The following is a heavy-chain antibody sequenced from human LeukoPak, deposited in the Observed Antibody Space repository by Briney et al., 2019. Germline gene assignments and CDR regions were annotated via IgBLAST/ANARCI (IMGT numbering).Heavy chain of an antibody. V-gene: IGHV4-34*01. CDR2: INHSGNT. CDR3: ARQEQSMAYFDY. D-gene: IGHD5-24*01. J-gene: IGHJ4*02. Sequence: PSETLSLTCAVYGGSLSGFFWTWIRQPPGKGLEWIGEINHSGNTNYNPSLKSRVTISVDTSKNQFSLKLSSVTAADTAVYYCARQEQSMAYFDYWGQGTLVTVSS. CDR1: GGSLSGFF.